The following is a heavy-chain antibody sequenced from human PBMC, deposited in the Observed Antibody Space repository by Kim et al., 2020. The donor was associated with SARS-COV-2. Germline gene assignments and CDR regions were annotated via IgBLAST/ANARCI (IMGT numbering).Heavy chain of an antibody. D-gene: IGHD2-15*01. CDR3: ARDCSGGSCYSGSYYYYGMDV. V-gene: IGHV4-61*02. CDR1: GGSISSGSYY. CDR2: IYTSGST. Sequence: SETLSLTCTVSGGSISSGSYYWSWIRQPAGKGLEWIGRIYTSGSTNYNPSLKSRVTISVDTSKNQFSLKLSSVTAADTAVYYCARDCSGGSCYSGSYYYYGMDVWGQGTTVTVSS. J-gene: IGHJ6*02.